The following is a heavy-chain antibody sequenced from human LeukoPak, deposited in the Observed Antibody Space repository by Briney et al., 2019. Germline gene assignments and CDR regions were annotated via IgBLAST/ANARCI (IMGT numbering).Heavy chain of an antibody. CDR3: ASDRTMYSSSAHGY. CDR1: GFTFSHYT. V-gene: IGHV3-21*01. CDR2: ISSSSAYI. J-gene: IGHJ4*02. D-gene: IGHD6-13*01. Sequence: PGGSLRLSCAASGFTFSHYTMNWVRQAPGKGLQWVSSISSSSAYIYYTDSVKGRFTISRDNAKNSLYLQMNSLRAEDTAVYYCASDRTMYSSSAHGYWGQGTLVTVSS.